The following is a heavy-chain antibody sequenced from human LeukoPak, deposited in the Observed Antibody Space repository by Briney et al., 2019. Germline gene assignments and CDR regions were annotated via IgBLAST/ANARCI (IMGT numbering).Heavy chain of an antibody. CDR1: GFTFDDYA. Sequence: GGSLRLSCAASGFTFDDYAMHWVRQAPGKGLEWVSLVSGDGGSTYYADSVKGRFTISRDNSKNSLYLQMNSLRTEDTALYYCAKDGVRYFDWSPTYYMDVWGKGTTVTVSS. CDR2: VSGDGGST. D-gene: IGHD3-9*01. CDR3: AKDGVRYFDWSPTYYMDV. J-gene: IGHJ6*03. V-gene: IGHV3-43*02.